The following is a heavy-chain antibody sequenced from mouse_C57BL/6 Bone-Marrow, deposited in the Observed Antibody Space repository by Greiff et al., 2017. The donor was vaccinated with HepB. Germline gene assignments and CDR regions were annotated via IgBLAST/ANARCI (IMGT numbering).Heavy chain of an antibody. Sequence: QVQLQQPGAELVMPGASVKLSCKASGYTFTSYWMHWVKQRPGQGLEWIGEIDPSDSYTNYNQKFKGKSTLTVDKSSSTAYMQLSSLTSEDSAVYYCARLPTAQATWAYAMEYWGKGTSVTVSS. D-gene: IGHD3-2*02. CDR3: ARLPTAQATWAYAMEY. J-gene: IGHJ4*01. CDR2: IDPSDSYT. V-gene: IGHV1-69*01. CDR1: GYTFTSYW.